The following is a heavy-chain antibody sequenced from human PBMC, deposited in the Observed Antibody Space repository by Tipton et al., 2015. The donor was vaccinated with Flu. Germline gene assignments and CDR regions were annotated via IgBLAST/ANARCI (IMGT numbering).Heavy chain of an antibody. Sequence: SLRLSCIASGFTFSNYAMTWVRQAPGKGLEWVSTITGGGGSTYYADSVKGRFTISRDNSKNTLYLHMNSLRAGDTAVYYCAKTDSSGYDYGRRYDYWGQGSLVTVSS. CDR1: GFTFSNYA. CDR2: ITGGGGST. D-gene: IGHD3-22*01. CDR3: AKTDSSGYDYGRRYDY. V-gene: IGHV3-23*01. J-gene: IGHJ4*02.